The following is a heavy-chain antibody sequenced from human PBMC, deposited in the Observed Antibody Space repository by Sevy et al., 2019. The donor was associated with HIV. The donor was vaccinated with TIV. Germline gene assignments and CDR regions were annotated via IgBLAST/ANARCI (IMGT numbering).Heavy chain of an antibody. CDR2: IKQDGSDK. D-gene: IGHD4-17*01. CDR1: GFTFSDYW. V-gene: IGHV3-7*01. CDR3: ARGVTTVTPFDY. J-gene: IGHJ4*02. Sequence: GGSLRLSCTASGFTFSDYWMSWVRQAPGKGLEWVANIKQDGSDKHCVDSVKRRFTISRDNAKNSLYLQMNSLRAGDTAVYYCARGVTTVTPFDYWGQGTLVTVSS.